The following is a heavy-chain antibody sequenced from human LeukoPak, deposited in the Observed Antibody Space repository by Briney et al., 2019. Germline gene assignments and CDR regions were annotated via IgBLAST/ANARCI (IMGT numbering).Heavy chain of an antibody. Sequence: GGSLRLSCTTSGFMFGDNAMSWVRQAPGKGLEWVGLIRSKAYGGTTEYAASAKGRFTISRDDSKSIAYLQMNSLRTEDTAVYYCTRHHSWFLFDYWGQGTLVTVSS. D-gene: IGHD6-13*01. CDR2: IRSKAYGGTT. CDR1: GFMFGDNA. V-gene: IGHV3-49*04. J-gene: IGHJ4*02. CDR3: TRHHSWFLFDY.